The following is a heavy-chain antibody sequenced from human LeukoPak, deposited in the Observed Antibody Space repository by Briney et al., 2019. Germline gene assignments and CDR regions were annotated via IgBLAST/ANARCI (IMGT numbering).Heavy chain of an antibody. CDR3: ARGRLGSGKVVISTPTDY. CDR2: ISSSSSTI. CDR1: GGSISSSSYY. J-gene: IGHJ4*02. Sequence: ETLSLTCTVSGGSISSSSYYWGWVRQAPGKGLEWVSYISSSSSTIYYADSVKGQFTISRDNAKNSLYLQMNSLRAEDTAVYYCARGRLGSGKVVISTPTDYWGQGTLVTVSS. D-gene: IGHD3-22*01. V-gene: IGHV3-48*01.